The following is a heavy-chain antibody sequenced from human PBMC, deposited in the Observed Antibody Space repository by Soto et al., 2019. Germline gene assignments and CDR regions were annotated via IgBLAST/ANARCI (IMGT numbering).Heavy chain of an antibody. Sequence: QVQLQESGPGLVKPSQTLSLTCTVSGGSIRSGGYYWTWIRQHPGKGLEWIGYIYYTGSTYYNPSLKIRVTLSLDTSKNQFSLKLSSVTAADTAVYYCARASLGYCSSTSCRSNWFDPWGQGTLVTVSS. V-gene: IGHV4-31*03. CDR3: ARASLGYCSSTSCRSNWFDP. J-gene: IGHJ5*02. CDR2: IYYTGST. D-gene: IGHD2-2*01. CDR1: GGSIRSGGYY.